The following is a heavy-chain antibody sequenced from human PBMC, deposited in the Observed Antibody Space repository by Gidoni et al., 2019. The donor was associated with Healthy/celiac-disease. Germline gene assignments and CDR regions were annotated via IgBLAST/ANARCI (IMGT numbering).Heavy chain of an antibody. CDR3: ARVSGTTPFFDY. D-gene: IGHD3-10*01. V-gene: IGHV3-7*01. J-gene: IGHJ4*02. Sequence: QDGSEKYYVDSVKGRFTISRDNAKNSLYLQMNSLRAEDTAVYYCARVSGTTPFFDYWGQGTLVTVSS. CDR2: QDGSEK.